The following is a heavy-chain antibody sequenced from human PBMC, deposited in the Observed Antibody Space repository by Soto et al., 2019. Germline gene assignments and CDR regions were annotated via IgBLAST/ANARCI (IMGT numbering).Heavy chain of an antibody. CDR2: IYYRGTT. CDR1: GGSISSYY. J-gene: IGHJ4*02. D-gene: IGHD6-13*01. V-gene: IGHV4-59*12. Sequence: PSETLSLTCTVSGGSISSYYWSWIRQHPEKGLEWMGYIYYRGTTNYNPALKSRILISIDTSKNQFSLRLTSVTAADTAVYYCARDAPGAAPYWGQGTLVTVSS. CDR3: ARDAPGAAPY.